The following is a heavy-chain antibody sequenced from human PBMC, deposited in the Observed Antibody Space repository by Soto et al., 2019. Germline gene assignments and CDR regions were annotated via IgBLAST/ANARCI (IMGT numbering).Heavy chain of an antibody. CDR1: GFTFSSYW. Sequence: TGGSLRLSCAASGFTFSSYWMSWVRQAPGKGLEWVANIKQDGSEKYYVDSVKGRFTISRDNAKNSLYLQMNSLRAEDTAVYYCARERYYYDSSGPVGYWGQGTLVTVSS. J-gene: IGHJ4*02. CDR2: IKQDGSEK. CDR3: ARERYYYDSSGPVGY. V-gene: IGHV3-7*01. D-gene: IGHD3-22*01.